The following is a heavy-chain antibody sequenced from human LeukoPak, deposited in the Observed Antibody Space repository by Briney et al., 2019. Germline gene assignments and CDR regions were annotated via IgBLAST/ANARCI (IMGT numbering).Heavy chain of an antibody. V-gene: IGHV3-48*03. D-gene: IGHD2-2*01. Sequence: GGSLRLSCAASGFTFSSYEMNWVRHAPGRGLEWVSHISGGGESTVYPDAVKGRFTISRDNAKNSLYLQMNSLRVEDTGVYYCARRSGRRYENWGQGVLVTVSP. J-gene: IGHJ4*02. CDR2: ISGGGEST. CDR1: GFTFSSYE. CDR3: ARRSGRRYEN.